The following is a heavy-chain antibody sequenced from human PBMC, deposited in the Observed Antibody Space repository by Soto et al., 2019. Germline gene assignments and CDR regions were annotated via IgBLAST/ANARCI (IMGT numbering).Heavy chain of an antibody. CDR2: IKQDGSEK. CDR1: GFTFSSYW. CDR3: ARDSFYDSTNFDY. D-gene: IGHD3-22*01. V-gene: IGHV3-7*01. Sequence: EVQLLESGGGLVQPGGSLRLSCAASGFTFSSYWMSWVRQAPGKGLEWVANIKQDGSEKYYVDSVKGRFTISRDNAKNSLYLQMNSLRAEDTAVYYCARDSFYDSTNFDYWGQGTLVTVSS. J-gene: IGHJ4*02.